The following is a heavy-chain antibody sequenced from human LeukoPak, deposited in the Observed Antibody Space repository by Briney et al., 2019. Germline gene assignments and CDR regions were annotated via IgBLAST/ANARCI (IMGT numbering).Heavy chain of an antibody. CDR1: GGTFSSYA. CDR3: ARSGDLTTIYYYGMDV. V-gene: IGHV1-69*04. CDR2: IIPILGIA. Sequence: SVKVSCKASGGTFSSYAISWVRQAPGQGLEWMGRIIPILGIANYAQKFQGRVTITADKSTSIAYMELSSLRSEDTAVYYCARSGDLTTIYYYGMDVWGQGTTVTVSS. J-gene: IGHJ6*02. D-gene: IGHD4-17*01.